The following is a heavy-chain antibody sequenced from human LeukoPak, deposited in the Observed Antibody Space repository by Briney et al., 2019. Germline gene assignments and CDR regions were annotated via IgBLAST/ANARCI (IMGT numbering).Heavy chain of an antibody. D-gene: IGHD5-24*01. CDR3: AKGSRSIDGTHDAFDI. J-gene: IGHJ3*02. CDR2: ISGSGGST. V-gene: IGHV3-23*01. CDR1: GFTFSSYA. Sequence: GGSLRLSCAASGFTFSSYAMSWVRQAPGKGLEWVSAISGSGGSTYYADSVKGRFTISRDNSKNTLYLQMNSLRAEDTAVYYCAKGSRSIDGTHDAFDIWGQGTMVTVSS.